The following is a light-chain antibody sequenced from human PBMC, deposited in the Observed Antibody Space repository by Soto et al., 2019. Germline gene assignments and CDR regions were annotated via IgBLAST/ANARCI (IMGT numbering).Light chain of an antibody. Sequence: DIQMTQSPSSVSASVGDRVTITCRASQGISSWLAWYQKKPGKAPKLLIYAASSLQSGVPSRFSGSGSGTDFTLTIRSLQPEDFATYYCQQANSFPLPFGGGTKVEIK. CDR2: AAS. CDR3: QQANSFPLP. V-gene: IGKV1-12*01. J-gene: IGKJ4*01. CDR1: QGISSW.